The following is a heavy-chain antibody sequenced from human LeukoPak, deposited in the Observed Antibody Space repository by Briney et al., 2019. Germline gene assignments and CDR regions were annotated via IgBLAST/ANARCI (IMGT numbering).Heavy chain of an antibody. D-gene: IGHD3-3*01. CDR3: ARAIEGITIFGVVIENYYFDY. J-gene: IGHJ4*02. CDR2: ISAYNGNT. V-gene: IGHV1-18*01. Sequence: ASVKVSCKASGYTFTSYGISWVRQAPGQGLEWMGWISAYNGNTNYAQKLQGRVTMTTDTSTSTAYMELRSLRSDDTAVYYCARAIEGITIFGVVIENYYFDYWGQGTLVTVSS. CDR1: GYTFTSYG.